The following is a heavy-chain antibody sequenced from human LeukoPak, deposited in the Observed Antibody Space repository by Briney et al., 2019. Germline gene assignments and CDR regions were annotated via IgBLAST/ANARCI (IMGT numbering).Heavy chain of an antibody. CDR3: TTGGDYNYPDGC. Sequence: PGGSLRLSCAASGFAFSNAWMSWVRQAPGKGRKCVGRIKTKTDGGTTDYAAPVKGRFTISRDDSKNTLYLQMNSLKTEDTAVYYCTTGGDYNYPDGCWGQGTLVTVSS. V-gene: IGHV3-15*01. CDR1: GFAFSNAW. D-gene: IGHD4-17*01. CDR2: IKTKTDGGTT. J-gene: IGHJ4*02.